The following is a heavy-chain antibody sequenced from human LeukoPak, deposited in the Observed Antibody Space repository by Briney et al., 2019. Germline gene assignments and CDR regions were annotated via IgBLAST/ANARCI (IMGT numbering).Heavy chain of an antibody. J-gene: IGHJ4*02. CDR2: IYYSGST. Sequence: SETLSLTCTVSGGSISSGGYYWSWIRQHPGKGLEWIGYIYYSGSTYYNPSLKSRVTISVDTSKNQFSLKLSSVTAADTAVYYCAREGYSGYVGLGYWGQGTLVTVSS. CDR1: GGSISSGGYY. V-gene: IGHV4-31*03. CDR3: AREGYSGYVGLGY. D-gene: IGHD5-12*01.